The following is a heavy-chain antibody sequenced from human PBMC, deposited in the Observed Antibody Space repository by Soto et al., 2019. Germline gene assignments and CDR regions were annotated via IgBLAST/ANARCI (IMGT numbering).Heavy chain of an antibody. D-gene: IGHD3-10*01. CDR2: ISAHNGNT. CDR3: ARGRYGAY. Sequence: QVHLVQSGAEVKKPGASVKVSCKGSGYGFTTYGITWVRQAPGQGLEWMAWISAHNGNTNYAQKLQGRVTVTRDTATSTAYMELRSLRYDDTGVYYCARGRYGAYWGQGALVTVSS. CDR1: GYGFTTYG. V-gene: IGHV1-18*01. J-gene: IGHJ4*02.